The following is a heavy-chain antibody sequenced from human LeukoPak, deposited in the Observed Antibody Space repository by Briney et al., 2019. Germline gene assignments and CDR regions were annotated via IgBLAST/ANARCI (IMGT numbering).Heavy chain of an antibody. CDR2: IYYSGST. D-gene: IGHD1-1*01. J-gene: IGHJ4*02. Sequence: SETLSLTCTVSGGSISSYYWSWIRQHPGKGLEWIGYIYYSGSTYYNPSLKSRVTISVDTSKNQFSLKLSSVTAADTAVYYCARSWVTGTTDYWSQGTLVTVSS. CDR3: ARSWVTGTTDY. V-gene: IGHV4-59*06. CDR1: GGSISSYY.